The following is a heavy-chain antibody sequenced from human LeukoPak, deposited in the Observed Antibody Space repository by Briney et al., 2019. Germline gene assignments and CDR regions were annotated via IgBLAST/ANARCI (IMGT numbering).Heavy chain of an antibody. J-gene: IGHJ4*02. Sequence: PGGSLRLSCAASGFTFSSYAMSWVRQAPGKGLEWVSAISGSGGSTNYPDSVKGRFTISRDNSKNTLYLQMNSLRAEDTAVYYCAKGRVGSGGFRLGYWGQGTLVPV. CDR3: AKGRVGSGGFRLGY. CDR2: ISGSGGST. CDR1: GFTFSSYA. D-gene: IGHD2-15*01. V-gene: IGHV3-23*01.